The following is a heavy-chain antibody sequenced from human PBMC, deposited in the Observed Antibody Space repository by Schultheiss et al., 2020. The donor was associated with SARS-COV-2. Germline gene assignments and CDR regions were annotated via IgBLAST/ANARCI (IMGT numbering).Heavy chain of an antibody. D-gene: IGHD5-12*01. CDR1: GGTFSSYA. Sequence: SVKVSCKASGGTFSSYAISWVRQAPGQGLEWMGGIIPIFGTANYAQKFQGRVTMTEDSSTDTAYMELSSLRFEDTAVYYCARPTATRQSKVPYNWFDPWGQGTLVTVSS. CDR2: IIPIFGTA. J-gene: IGHJ5*02. V-gene: IGHV1-69*13. CDR3: ARPTATRQSKVPYNWFDP.